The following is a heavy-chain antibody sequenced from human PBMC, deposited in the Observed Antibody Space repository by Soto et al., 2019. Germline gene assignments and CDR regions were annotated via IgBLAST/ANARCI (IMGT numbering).Heavy chain of an antibody. CDR3: SRGRGPSSLNFSD. CDR2: IIGSGDNT. J-gene: IGHJ4*02. Sequence: EVQLLESGGGLVQPGGSLRLSCAASGFTFSSYALSWVRQAPGKGLEWVSSIIGSGDNTYYADSVTGRFTISRDNSENTLYLQINSLGVEGTAVYYCSRGRGPSSLNFSDWGQGGLVTVSS. V-gene: IGHV3-23*01. D-gene: IGHD3-10*01. CDR1: GFTFSSYA.